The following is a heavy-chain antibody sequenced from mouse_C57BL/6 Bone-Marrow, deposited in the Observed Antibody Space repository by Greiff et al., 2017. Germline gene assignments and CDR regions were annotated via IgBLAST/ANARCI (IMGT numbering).Heavy chain of an antibody. Sequence: QVQLKQSGPELVKPGASVKLSCKASGYTFTSYDINWVKQRTGQGLEWIGWIYPRDGSTKYNEKFKGKATLTVDTSSSTAYMELHSLTSEDSAVYFCARDYGSSYWYFDVWGTGTTVTVSS. V-gene: IGHV1-85*01. CDR1: GYTFTSYD. CDR2: IYPRDGST. D-gene: IGHD1-1*01. J-gene: IGHJ1*03. CDR3: ARDYGSSYWYFDV.